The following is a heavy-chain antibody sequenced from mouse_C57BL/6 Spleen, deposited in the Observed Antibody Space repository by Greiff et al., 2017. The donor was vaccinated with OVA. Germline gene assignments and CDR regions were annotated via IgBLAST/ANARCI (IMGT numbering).Heavy chain of an antibody. CDR2: IDPSDSDT. CDR1: GYTFTSYW. V-gene: IGHV1-52*01. Sequence: QVQLKQPGAELVRPGSSVKLSCKASGYTFTSYWMHWVKQRPIQGLEWIGNIDPSDSDTHYNQKFKDKATLTVDKSSSTAYMQLSSLTSEDSAVYYGARSSYGYWYFDVWGKGTTVTVSA. CDR3: ARSSYGYWYFDV. D-gene: IGHD3-2*02. J-gene: IGHJ1*03.